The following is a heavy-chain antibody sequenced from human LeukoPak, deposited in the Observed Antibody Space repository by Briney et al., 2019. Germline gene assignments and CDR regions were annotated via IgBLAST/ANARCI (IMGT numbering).Heavy chain of an antibody. CDR3: ARVRGVAGTYAFDY. Sequence: SETLSLTCPVATCSISSYYWSWIRQPAGKGLEWIGRIYTIGSTNYNPSLARRVHMSVDTSKNQSSLKVSSVTAADTAVYYCARVRGVAGTYAFDYWGQGTLVTVSS. V-gene: IGHV4-4*07. D-gene: IGHD6-19*01. CDR1: TCSISSYY. CDR2: IYTIGST. J-gene: IGHJ4*02.